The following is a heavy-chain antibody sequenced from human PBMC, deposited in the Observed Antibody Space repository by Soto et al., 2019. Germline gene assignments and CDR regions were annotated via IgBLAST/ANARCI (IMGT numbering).Heavy chain of an antibody. V-gene: IGHV3-23*01. Sequence: EVQLLESGGGLVQPGGSLRLSCAASGFTFSSYAMSWVRQAPGKGLEWVSAISGSGGSTYYADSVKGRFTTSRDNSKNKKYLKMNSLRAEDTAVYYCAKGGPYYYDSSGYYDYWGQATLVTVSS. CDR1: GFTFSSYA. CDR2: ISGSGGST. D-gene: IGHD3-22*01. CDR3: AKGGPYYYDSSGYYDY. J-gene: IGHJ4*02.